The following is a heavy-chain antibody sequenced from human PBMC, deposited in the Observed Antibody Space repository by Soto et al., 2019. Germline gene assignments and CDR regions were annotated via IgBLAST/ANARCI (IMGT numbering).Heavy chain of an antibody. CDR2: IYTSGST. J-gene: IGHJ6*02. CDR1: GGSISSYY. V-gene: IGHV4-4*07. Sequence: SETLSLTCTVSGGSISSYYWSWIRQPAGKGLEWIGRIYTSGSTNYSPSLKSRVTMSVDTSKNQFSLKLSSVTAADTAVYYCAREGGSGSYYTDYYYYGMDVWGQGTTVTVSS. CDR3: AREGGSGSYYTDYYYYGMDV. D-gene: IGHD3-10*01.